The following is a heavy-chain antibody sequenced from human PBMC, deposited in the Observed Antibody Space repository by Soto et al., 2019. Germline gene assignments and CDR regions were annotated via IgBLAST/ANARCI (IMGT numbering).Heavy chain of an antibody. CDR1: GFTFRDAW. CDR2: IKSKADGGAI. J-gene: IGHJ4*02. V-gene: IGHV3-15*01. CDR3: TRAGRSGYDD. Sequence: GGSLRLSCAASGFTFRDAWMTWVRQAPGKGLEWVGRIKSKADGGAIDYAAPVRGRFTFSRDDSKNTVYLQMNGLKIEDTAVYYCTRAGRSGYDDWGPGTLVTVSS. D-gene: IGHD5-12*01.